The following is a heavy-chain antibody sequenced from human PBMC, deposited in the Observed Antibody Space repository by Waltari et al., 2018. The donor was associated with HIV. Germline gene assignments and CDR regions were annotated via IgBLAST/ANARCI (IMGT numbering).Heavy chain of an antibody. CDR1: GFTFSDYY. V-gene: IGHV3-11*04. J-gene: IGHJ6*02. D-gene: IGHD2-2*01. Sequence: QVQLVESGGGLVKPGGSLKLSCAASGFTFSDYYMSWIRQAPGKGMGSVAYISGSGSAIYYADSVKGRFTISRDNAKNSLYLQMSSLRAEDTAVYYCARDRVVVVPAAMDVWGQGTTVTVSS. CDR2: ISGSGSAI. CDR3: ARDRVVVVPAAMDV.